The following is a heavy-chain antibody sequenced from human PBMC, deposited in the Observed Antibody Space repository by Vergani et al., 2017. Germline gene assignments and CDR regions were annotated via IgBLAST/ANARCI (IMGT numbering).Heavy chain of an antibody. D-gene: IGHD6-19*01. V-gene: IGHV2-5*01. CDR2: IYWNDDK. Sequence: QITLKESGPTLVKPTQTLTLTCTFSGFSLSTSGVGVGWIRQPPGKALEWLALIYWNDDKRYSPSLKSRLTITKDTSKNQVVLTMTNMDPVDTATYYCGQAQAVAGTEWFDPWGQGTLVTVSS. CDR1: GFSLSTSGVG. J-gene: IGHJ5*02. CDR3: GQAQAVAGTEWFDP.